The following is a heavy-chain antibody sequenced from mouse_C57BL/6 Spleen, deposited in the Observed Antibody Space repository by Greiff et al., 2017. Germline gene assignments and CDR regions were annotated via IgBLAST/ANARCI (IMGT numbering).Heavy chain of an antibody. Sequence: QVQLKESGAELMKPGASVKLSCKATGYTFTGYWIEWVKQRPGHGLEWIGEILPGSGSTNYNEKFKGKATFTADTSSNTAYMQLSSLTTEDSAIYYCARGRLYYSNYDYAMDYWGQGTSVTVSS. V-gene: IGHV1-9*01. D-gene: IGHD2-5*01. CDR2: ILPGSGST. CDR3: ARGRLYYSNYDYAMDY. J-gene: IGHJ4*01. CDR1: GYTFTGYW.